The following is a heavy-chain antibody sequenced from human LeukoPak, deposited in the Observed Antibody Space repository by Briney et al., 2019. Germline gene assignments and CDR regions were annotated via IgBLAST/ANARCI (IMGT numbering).Heavy chain of an antibody. CDR2: IRYDGSNK. V-gene: IGHV3-30*02. Sequence: GGSLRLSCAASGFTFSSYGMHWVRQAPGKGLEWVAFIRYDGSNKYYADSVKGRFTISRDNSKNTLYLQMNSLRAEDTAVYYCARGHKSGYYYPPFDYWGQGTLVTVSS. D-gene: IGHD3-22*01. CDR3: ARGHKSGYYYPPFDY. J-gene: IGHJ4*02. CDR1: GFTFSSYG.